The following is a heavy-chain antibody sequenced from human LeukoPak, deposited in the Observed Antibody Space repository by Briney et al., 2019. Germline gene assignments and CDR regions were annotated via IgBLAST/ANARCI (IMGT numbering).Heavy chain of an antibody. Sequence: PGGSLRLSCAASGFTFSDYTLNWVRQPPGKGLEWVSSITGDSNYIYYADSVKGRFTVSRDNAKNSLYLHINSLRAEDTAVYYCAKSLTSYSSSWPDYLGQGTLVSVSS. CDR3: AKSLTSYSSSWPDY. CDR1: GFTFSDYT. D-gene: IGHD6-13*01. J-gene: IGHJ4*02. CDR2: ITGDSNYI. V-gene: IGHV3-21*01.